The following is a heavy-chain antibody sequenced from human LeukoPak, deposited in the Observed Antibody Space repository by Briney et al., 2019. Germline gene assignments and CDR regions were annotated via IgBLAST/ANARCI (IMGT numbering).Heavy chain of an antibody. CDR3: ARWHSSSWQKFDY. V-gene: IGHV1-46*01. CDR1: GYAFTGHY. D-gene: IGHD6-13*01. Sequence: ASVKVSCKASGYAFTGHYLQWVRQAPGQGLEWMGIINPSGGSTSYAQKFQGRATMTRDTSTSTVYMELSSLRSEDTAVYYCARWHSSSWQKFDYWGQGTRVTVSS. CDR2: INPSGGST. J-gene: IGHJ4*02.